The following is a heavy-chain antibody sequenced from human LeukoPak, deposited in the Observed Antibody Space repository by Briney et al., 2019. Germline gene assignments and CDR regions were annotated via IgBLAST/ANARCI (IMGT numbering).Heavy chain of an antibody. CDR3: AIYGDPLVKNYYYMDV. Sequence: GGSLRLSCAASGFTFSSYAMHWVRQAPGKGLEWVAFIRYDGSNKYYADSVKGRFTISRDNSKNTLYLQMNSLRAEDTAVYYCAIYGDPLVKNYYYMDVWGKGTTVTISS. CDR1: GFTFSSYA. CDR2: IRYDGSNK. D-gene: IGHD4-17*01. V-gene: IGHV3-30*02. J-gene: IGHJ6*03.